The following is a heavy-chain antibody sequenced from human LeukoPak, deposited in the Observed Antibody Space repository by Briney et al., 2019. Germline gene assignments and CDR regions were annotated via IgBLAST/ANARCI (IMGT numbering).Heavy chain of an antibody. D-gene: IGHD3-22*01. CDR2: ISSSGSTI. CDR1: GFTFSSYE. V-gene: IGHV3-48*03. CDR3: ARDSSGDLDY. Sequence: VGSLRLSCAASGFTFSSYEMNWVRQAPGKGLEWVSYISSSGSTIYYADSVKGRFTISRDNAKNSLYLQMNSLRAEDTAVYYCARDSSGDLDYWGQGTLVTVSS. J-gene: IGHJ4*02.